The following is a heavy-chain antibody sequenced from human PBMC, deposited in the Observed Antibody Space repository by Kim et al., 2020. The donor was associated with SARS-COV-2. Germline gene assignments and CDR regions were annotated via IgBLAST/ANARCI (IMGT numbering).Heavy chain of an antibody. CDR1: GSSISDGFYF. J-gene: IGHJ4*02. Sequence: SETLSLTCSVSGSSISDGFYFWGWLRQTPGKGLEWIGTIYHSGTTFYNPSLKSRVTISVDTSRNRFSLNLRSVTATDTALYYCARRSIQLRSPFDSWGQGSLVTVSS. V-gene: IGHV4-39*01. CDR2: IYHSGTT. CDR3: ARRSIQLRSPFDS. D-gene: IGHD1-1*01.